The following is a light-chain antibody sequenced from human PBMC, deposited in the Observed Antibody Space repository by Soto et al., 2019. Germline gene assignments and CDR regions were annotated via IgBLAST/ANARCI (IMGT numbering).Light chain of an antibody. J-gene: IGKJ1*01. CDR2: KAS. CDR3: QQYNSYEGT. Sequence: DIQMTQSPSTLSASVGDRVTITCRASQSISSWLAWYQQKPGKAPKLLISKASSLESGVPSRFSGSGSGTEFTLTISSLQPDDFATYYCQQYNSYEGTVGQGTKVEIK. CDR1: QSISSW. V-gene: IGKV1-5*03.